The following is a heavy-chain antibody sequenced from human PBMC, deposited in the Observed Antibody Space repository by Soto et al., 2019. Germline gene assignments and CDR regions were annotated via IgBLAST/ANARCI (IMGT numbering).Heavy chain of an antibody. CDR1: GDSISSYY. D-gene: IGHD3-10*01. CDR3: ARTVVIRGVIIREFDY. V-gene: IGHV4-59*01. Sequence: SETLSLTCIVSGDSISSYYWSWIRHSPGKGLEWIGYIYYTGSTNYNPSLKSRVTISVDTSKNQFSLKLSSVTAADTAVYYCARTVVIRGVIIREFDYWGQGNLVTVS. CDR2: IYYTGST. J-gene: IGHJ4*02.